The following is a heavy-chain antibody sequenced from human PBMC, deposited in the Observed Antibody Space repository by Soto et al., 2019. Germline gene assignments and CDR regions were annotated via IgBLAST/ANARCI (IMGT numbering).Heavy chain of an antibody. V-gene: IGHV3-30*18. CDR3: AKDFTPWFGDYFYYYYGMDV. CDR2: MSYDGSK. D-gene: IGHD4-17*01. Sequence: QVQLVESGGGVVQPGRSLRLSCAAAGFTFSSYGMHWVRQAPGTGLEWVAVMSYDGSKYYADTVKGRFTISGDNSKNTLYLQINSLRPEDTAVYYCAKDFTPWFGDYFYYYYGMDVWGQGTTVTVSS. CDR1: GFTFSSYG. J-gene: IGHJ6*02.